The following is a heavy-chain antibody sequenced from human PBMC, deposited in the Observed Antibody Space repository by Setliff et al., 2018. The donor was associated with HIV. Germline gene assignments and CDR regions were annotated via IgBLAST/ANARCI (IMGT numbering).Heavy chain of an antibody. CDR1: GYTFNDFV. D-gene: IGHD3-16*01. J-gene: IGHJ4*02. Sequence: ASVKVSCKTSGYTFNDFVIHWLRQAPGQRPEYMGWFYPGTGGTGYSPRFQGRLTFSRDTSATTAHVEVNSLTSEDTAVYYCARAAPGGGNDYFGYWGQGALVTVSS. V-gene: IGHV1-3*01. CDR2: FYPGTGGT. CDR3: ARAAPGGGNDYFGY.